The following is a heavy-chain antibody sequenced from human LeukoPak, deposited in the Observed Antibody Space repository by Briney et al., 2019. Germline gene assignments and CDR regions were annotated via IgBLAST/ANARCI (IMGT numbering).Heavy chain of an antibody. CDR3: AKKVRGPSHPLDF. CDR1: GHTFTGYA. J-gene: IGHJ4*02. D-gene: IGHD5-12*01. CDR2: INPEKRDT. V-gene: IGHV1-2*02. Sequence: ASVKVSCKASGHTFTGYAIHWVRQAPGQGLEWMGWINPEKRDTGYAHKFQGRVTVTSDTSISTAYMELSSLRSDDTAVYYCAKKVRGPSHPLDFWGQGTLVTVSS.